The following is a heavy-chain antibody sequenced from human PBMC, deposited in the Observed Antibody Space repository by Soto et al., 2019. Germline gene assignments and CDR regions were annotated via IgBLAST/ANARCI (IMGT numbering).Heavy chain of an antibody. CDR1: GYTFSSYG. CDR2: ISYDGSNK. J-gene: IGHJ3*02. V-gene: IGHV3-30*18. D-gene: IGHD3-22*01. CDR3: AKDYGHYDSSGYYSRRGAFDI. Sequence: QVQLVESGGGVVQPGRSLRLSCAASGYTFSSYGMHWVRQAPGKGLEWVAVISYDGSNKYYADSVKGRFTISRDNSKNTLYLQMNSLRAEDTAVYYCAKDYGHYDSSGYYSRRGAFDIWGQGTMVTVSS.